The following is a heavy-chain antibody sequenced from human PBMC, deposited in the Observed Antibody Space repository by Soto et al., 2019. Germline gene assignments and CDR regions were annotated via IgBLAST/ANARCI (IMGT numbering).Heavy chain of an antibody. CDR3: ARGYCSSTSCYKGHFDY. V-gene: IGHV4-34*01. CDR2: INHSGST. D-gene: IGHD2-2*02. Sequence: SETLSLTCAVYGGSFSGYYWCWIRQPPGKGLEWIGEINHSGSTNYNPSLKSRVTISVDTSKNQFSLKLSSVTAADTAVYYCARGYCSSTSCYKGHFDYWGQGTLVTVSS. J-gene: IGHJ4*02. CDR1: GGSFSGYY.